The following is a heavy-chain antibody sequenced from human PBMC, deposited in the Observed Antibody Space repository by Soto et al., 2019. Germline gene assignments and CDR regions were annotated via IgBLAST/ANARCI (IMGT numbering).Heavy chain of an antibody. CDR1: GYSISSGSY. Sequence: NPSETLSLTCTVSGYSISSGSYWGWIRQPPGKGPEWIASIYHGGTTFYNPSIKSRIIISVDTSNNQFSLKLSSVTAADTAVYYCARDWVTSTMVRGRRYYYYGMDVWGQGTTVTVSS. J-gene: IGHJ6*02. V-gene: IGHV4-38-2*02. CDR2: IYHGGTT. D-gene: IGHD3-10*01. CDR3: ARDWVTSTMVRGRRYYYYGMDV.